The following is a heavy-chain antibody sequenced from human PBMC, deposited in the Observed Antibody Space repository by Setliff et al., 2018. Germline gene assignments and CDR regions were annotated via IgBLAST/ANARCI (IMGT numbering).Heavy chain of an antibody. CDR3: SRLVRYCTTTSCQRLSGDEY. D-gene: IGHD2-2*01. CDR1: GYTFTDYG. Sequence: ASVKVSCKASGYTFTDYGITWVRQAPGQGLEWMGWISAYTGNAYYAHKLQDRVTMTTDKSTGTAYMELRSLRSDDTAVYYCSRLVRYCTTTSCQRLSGDEYWGQGALVTVSS. V-gene: IGHV1-18*01. CDR2: ISAYTGNA. J-gene: IGHJ4*02.